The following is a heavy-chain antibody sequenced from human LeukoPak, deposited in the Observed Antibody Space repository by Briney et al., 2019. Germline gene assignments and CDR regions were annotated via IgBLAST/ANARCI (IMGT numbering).Heavy chain of an antibody. J-gene: IGHJ4*02. CDR1: GFTFSSYA. CDR2: ISGSGGST. Sequence: GGSLRLSCAASGFTFSSYAMSWVRQAPGKGLEWVSAISGSGGSTYYADSVKGRFTISRDNSKNTVYLQMNSLRAEDTAVYYCARWYSSGWYSDYWGQGTLVTVSS. CDR3: ARWYSSGWYSDY. D-gene: IGHD6-19*01. V-gene: IGHV3-23*01.